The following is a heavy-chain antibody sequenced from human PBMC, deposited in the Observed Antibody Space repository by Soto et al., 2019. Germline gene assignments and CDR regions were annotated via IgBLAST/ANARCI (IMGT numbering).Heavy chain of an antibody. CDR3: ARSGSSVAGLDY. D-gene: IGHD1-26*01. Sequence: PSETLSLTCTVSGGSISSSSYYWGWIRQPPGKGLEWIGSIYYSGSTYYNPSLKSRVTISVDTSKNQFSLKLSSVTAADTAVYYCARSGSSVAGLDYWGQGTLVTVSS. J-gene: IGHJ4*02. CDR1: GGSISSSSYY. V-gene: IGHV4-39*01. CDR2: IYYSGST.